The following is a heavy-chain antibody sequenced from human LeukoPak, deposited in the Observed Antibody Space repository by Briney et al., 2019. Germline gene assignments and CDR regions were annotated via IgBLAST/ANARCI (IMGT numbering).Heavy chain of an antibody. CDR1: GFTFSSYA. J-gene: IGHJ4*02. V-gene: IGHV3-23*01. CDR2: ISGSGGST. D-gene: IGHD2-21*02. CDR3: VGDPLFDY. Sequence: GGSLRLSCAASGFTFSSYAMSWVRQAPGKGLEWVSAISGSGGSTYYADSVKGRFTISRNDSKNTLYLEMNSLRAEDTAVYYCVGDPLFDYWGQGTLVTVSS.